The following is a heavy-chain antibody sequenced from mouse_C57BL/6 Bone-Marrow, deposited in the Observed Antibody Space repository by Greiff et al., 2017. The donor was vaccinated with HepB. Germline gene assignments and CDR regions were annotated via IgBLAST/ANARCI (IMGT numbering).Heavy chain of an antibody. Sequence: QVQLKESGPGLVQPSQSLSITCTVSGFSLTSYGVHWVRQSPGKGLEWLGVIWSGGSTDYNAAFISRLSISKDNSKSQVFFKMNSLQADDTAIYYCARNLYGNPFAYWGQGTLVTVSA. J-gene: IGHJ3*01. V-gene: IGHV2-2*01. CDR3: ARNLYGNPFAY. D-gene: IGHD2-1*01. CDR2: IWSGGST. CDR1: GFSLTSYG.